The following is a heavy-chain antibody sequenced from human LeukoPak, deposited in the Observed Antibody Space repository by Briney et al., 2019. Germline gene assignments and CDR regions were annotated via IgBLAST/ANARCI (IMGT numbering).Heavy chain of an antibody. Sequence: SETLSLTCAVYGGSFSGYYWSWIRQPPGKGLEWIGKINHSGSTNYNPSLKSRVTISADTSKNQFSLKLSSVTAADTAVYYCARSPPVTHYYGSGSYFAYWGQGTLVTVSS. CDR3: ARSPPVTHYYGSGSYFAY. V-gene: IGHV4-34*01. CDR2: INHSGST. D-gene: IGHD3-10*01. CDR1: GGSFSGYY. J-gene: IGHJ4*02.